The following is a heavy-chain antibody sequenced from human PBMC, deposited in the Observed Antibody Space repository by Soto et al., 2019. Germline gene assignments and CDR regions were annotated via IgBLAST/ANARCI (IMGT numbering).Heavy chain of an antibody. CDR3: ATSGYNYVPFDY. CDR1: GDTFKNYA. V-gene: IGHV1-69*01. J-gene: IGHJ4*01. CDR2: IIPIFGKT. D-gene: IGHD2-15*01. Sequence: QVQLVQSGAEVRKPGSSVKVSCRASGDTFKNYAISWVRQAPGQGLEWMGGIIPIFGKTDYAQTFHGRVTINGDESTYTAHMELRGLRSDDTALYYCATSGYNYVPFDYWGRGLLVTVSS.